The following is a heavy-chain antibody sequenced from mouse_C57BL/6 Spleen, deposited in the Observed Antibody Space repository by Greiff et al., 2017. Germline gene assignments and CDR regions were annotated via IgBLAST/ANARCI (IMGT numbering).Heavy chain of an antibody. D-gene: IGHD1-1*01. Sequence: EVKVVESGGGLVKPGGSLKLSCAASGFTFSSYAMSWVRQTPEKRLEWVATISDGGSYTYYPDNVKGRFTISRDNAKNNLYLQMSHLKSEDTAMYYCAREWDYYGSSYPYWGQGTLVTVSA. CDR1: GFTFSSYA. CDR3: AREWDYYGSSYPY. V-gene: IGHV5-4*01. J-gene: IGHJ3*01. CDR2: ISDGGSYT.